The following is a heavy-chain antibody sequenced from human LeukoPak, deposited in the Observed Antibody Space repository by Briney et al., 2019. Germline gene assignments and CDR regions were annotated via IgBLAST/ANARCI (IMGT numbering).Heavy chain of an antibody. CDR1: GFTLRSYA. V-gene: IGHV3-30-3*01. CDR3: ARDFSTWYSIDY. D-gene: IGHD2-15*01. J-gene: IGHJ4*02. CDR2: TSYDAAVK. Sequence: PGGSLRLSCAVSGFTLRSYAIHWVRQAPGKGLQWVAFTSYDAAVKYYADSVRGRLTVSRDNSKNTLSLQMNSLRPEDTAVYYCARDFSTWYSIDYWGRGTLVTVSS.